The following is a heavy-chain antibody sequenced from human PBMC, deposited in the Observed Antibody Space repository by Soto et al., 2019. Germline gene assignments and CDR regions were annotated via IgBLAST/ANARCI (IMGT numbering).Heavy chain of an antibody. V-gene: IGHV3-21*01. J-gene: IGHJ6*02. CDR2: ISSSSSYI. Sequence: PGGSLSLSCAASGFTFSSYSMNWVRQTPGKGLEWVSSISSSSSYIYYADSVKGRFTIPRENAKNSLYLQMNSLRAEDTAVYYCARVSILGVTPTLYYGMDFWGQGTTVTISS. D-gene: IGHD3-3*01. CDR1: GFTFSSYS. CDR3: ARVSILGVTPTLYYGMDF.